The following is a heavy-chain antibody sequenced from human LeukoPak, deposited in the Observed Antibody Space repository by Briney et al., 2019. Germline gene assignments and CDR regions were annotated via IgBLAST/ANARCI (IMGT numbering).Heavy chain of an antibody. Sequence: SVKVSCKASGGTFNNHVISWVRQAPGQGLGWMGRIIPIFGTANYAQKFQGRVTITADKSTSTAYMELSSLRSEDTAVYYCARLSSSWYRDYWGQGTLVTVSS. V-gene: IGHV1-69*06. CDR3: ARLSSSWYRDY. J-gene: IGHJ4*02. CDR1: GGTFNNHV. CDR2: IIPIFGTA. D-gene: IGHD6-13*01.